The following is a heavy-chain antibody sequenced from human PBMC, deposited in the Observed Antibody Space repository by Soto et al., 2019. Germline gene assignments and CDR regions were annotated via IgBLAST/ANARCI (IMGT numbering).Heavy chain of an antibody. V-gene: IGHV4-30-4*01. CDR1: GGPIKTGDYY. Sequence: SETLSLTCNVSGGPIKTGDYYWNWIRQPPGKGLEWIGYVFYSGATNYSPSLKGRAAISMDTSKNQFSLSLTSVTAADTAVYYCARAGFSYGHLLFWGQGIRVAVSS. D-gene: IGHD3-10*01. CDR2: VFYSGAT. J-gene: IGHJ4*02. CDR3: ARAGFSYGHLLF.